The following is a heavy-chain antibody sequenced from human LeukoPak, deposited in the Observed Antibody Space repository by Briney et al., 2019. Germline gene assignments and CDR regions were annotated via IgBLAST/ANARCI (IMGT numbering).Heavy chain of an antibody. CDR3: ARVVAARPYFDY. Sequence: ASVKVSCKASGYTFTSYGISWVRQAPGQGLDWMGWISAYNGNTNYAQKLQGRVTMTTDTSTSTAYMELRSLRSDDTAVYYCARVVAARPYFDYWGQGTLVTVSS. J-gene: IGHJ4*02. CDR2: ISAYNGNT. CDR1: GYTFTSYG. D-gene: IGHD6-6*01. V-gene: IGHV1-18*01.